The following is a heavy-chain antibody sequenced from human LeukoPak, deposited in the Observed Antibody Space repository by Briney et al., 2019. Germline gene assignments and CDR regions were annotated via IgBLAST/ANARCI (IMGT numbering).Heavy chain of an antibody. CDR3: ARPRRGYYDFWSGYIFDY. Sequence: ASVKVSCKASGGTFSSYAISWVRQAPGQGLEWMGGIIPIFGTANYAQKFQGRVTITADESTSTAYMELSSLRSEDTAVYYCARPRRGYYDFWSGYIFDYWGQGTLVTVSS. CDR1: GGTFSSYA. D-gene: IGHD3-3*01. V-gene: IGHV1-69*13. J-gene: IGHJ4*02. CDR2: IIPIFGTA.